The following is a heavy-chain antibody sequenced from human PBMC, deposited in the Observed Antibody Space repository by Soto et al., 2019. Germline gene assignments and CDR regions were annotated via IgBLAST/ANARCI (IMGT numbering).Heavy chain of an antibody. CDR2: MSDAGIT. CDR1: GFSVSAKY. D-gene: IGHD4-17*01. J-gene: IGHJ3*02. V-gene: IGHV3-53*01. Sequence: PGGSLRLSCAVSGFSVSAKYMIWGRQAPGKDLEWLSAMSDAGITSYADSVKGRFIISRDKTKNTVSLQMDSLKVDDTAVYYCAESVTTGGGFDIWGQGTMVTVSS. CDR3: AESVTTGGGFDI.